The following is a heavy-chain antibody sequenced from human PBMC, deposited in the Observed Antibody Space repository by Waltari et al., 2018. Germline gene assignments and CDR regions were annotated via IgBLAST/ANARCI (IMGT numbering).Heavy chain of an antibody. CDR3: ARSPFWGGDNWFDP. CDR2: IYYSGTT. V-gene: IGHV4-59*01. CDR1: GGSISSYY. J-gene: IGHJ5*02. D-gene: IGHD3-16*01. Sequence: QVQLQESGPGLVKPSENLSLTCTVSGGSISSYYWSWIRQPPGKGLEWIGYIYYSGTTNYTPALTSRVTISVDTSKNQFSLKLSSVTAADTAVYYCARSPFWGGDNWFDPWGQGTLVTVSS.